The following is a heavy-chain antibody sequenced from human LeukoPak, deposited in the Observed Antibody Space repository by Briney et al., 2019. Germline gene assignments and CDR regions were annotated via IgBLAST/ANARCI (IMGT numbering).Heavy chain of an antibody. D-gene: IGHD3-10*01. CDR3: ARDWVAGVPFDAFDI. Sequence: GGSLRLSCAASGFTISSYWMSWVRQAPGKGLEWVANIKEDGSEKYYVDSVKGRFTISRDNAQNSVYLHMNSLTAEDTALYYCARDWVAGVPFDAFDIWGQGTMVSVSS. V-gene: IGHV3-7*03. CDR1: GFTISSYW. J-gene: IGHJ3*02. CDR2: IKEDGSEK.